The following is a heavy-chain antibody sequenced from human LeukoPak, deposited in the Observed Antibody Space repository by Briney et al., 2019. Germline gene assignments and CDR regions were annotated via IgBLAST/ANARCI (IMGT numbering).Heavy chain of an antibody. CDR3: ASPGGDSSGYYYVGY. V-gene: IGHV4-38-2*02. Sequence: PSETLSLTCTVSNYSISISYCWGWIRQPPGKGLEWIGTVCHSGSTYYIPSLKSRVTISVDTSKNQFSLKLSSVTAADTAVYYCASPGGDSSGYYYVGYWGQGTLVTVSS. J-gene: IGHJ4*02. D-gene: IGHD3-22*01. CDR1: NYSISISYC. CDR2: VCHSGST.